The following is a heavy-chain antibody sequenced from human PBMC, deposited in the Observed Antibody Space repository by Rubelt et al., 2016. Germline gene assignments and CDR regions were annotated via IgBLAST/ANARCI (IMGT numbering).Heavy chain of an antibody. CDR1: GGSISSSSYY. CDR3: ARSRYDSSGYLDY. J-gene: IGHJ4*02. V-gene: IGHV4-39*01. Sequence: QLQLQESGPGLVKPSETLPLTCTVSGGSISSSSYYWGWIRQPPGKGLEWIGSISYSGSTYYHPSLKSRVTISVDTSKNQFSLKLSSVTAADTAVYYCARSRYDSSGYLDYWGQGTLVTVSS. CDR2: ISYSGST. D-gene: IGHD3-22*01.